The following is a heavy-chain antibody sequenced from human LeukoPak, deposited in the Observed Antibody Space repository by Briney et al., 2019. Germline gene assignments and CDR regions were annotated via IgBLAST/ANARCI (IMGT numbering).Heavy chain of an antibody. D-gene: IGHD4-17*01. CDR2: INNSGTDT. J-gene: IGHJ4*02. V-gene: IGHV3-23*01. Sequence: GGSLRLSCAASGFTFSSYAMTWVRQAPGKGLEWVSSINNSGTDTYYEDSVKGRFTISRDNSENTLFLHINSLSAEDTAVYYCAAAVNTGRAEHYWGQGTLVTVSS. CDR1: GFTFSSYA. CDR3: AAAVNTGRAEHY.